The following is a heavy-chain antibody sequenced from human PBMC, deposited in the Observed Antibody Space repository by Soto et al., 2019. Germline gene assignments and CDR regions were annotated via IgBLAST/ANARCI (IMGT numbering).Heavy chain of an antibody. D-gene: IGHD4-4*01. V-gene: IGHV3-15*01. CDR1: GFIFRNAW. J-gene: IGHJ5*01. Sequence: LVESGGGLVKPGGSISLSCAASGFIFRNAWMSWFRQAPGKGLEWVGRIKSKSSGGTTDYGAPVEGRVTITRDDSKSILYLQMTSLTIEDTAVYFCTSEKGWRQSPLDSWGQGALVTVSS. CDR3: TSEKGWRQSPLDS. CDR2: IKSKSSGGTT.